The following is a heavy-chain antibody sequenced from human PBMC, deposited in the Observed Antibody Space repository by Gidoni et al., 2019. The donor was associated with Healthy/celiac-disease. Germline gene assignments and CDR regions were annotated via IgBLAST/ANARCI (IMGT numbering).Heavy chain of an antibody. D-gene: IGHD2-2*01. V-gene: IGHV1-46*01. CDR1: GYTFTSYY. CDR3: ARGGRYCSSTSCSGTYYYYGMDV. CDR2: INPSGGST. Sequence: QVQLVQSGAEVKKPGASVKVSCKASGYTFTSYYMHWVRQAPGQGLEWMGIINPSGGSTSYAQKFQGRVTMTRDTSTSTVYMELSSLRSEDTAVYYCARGGRYCSSTSCSGTYYYYGMDVWGQGTTVTVSS. J-gene: IGHJ6*02.